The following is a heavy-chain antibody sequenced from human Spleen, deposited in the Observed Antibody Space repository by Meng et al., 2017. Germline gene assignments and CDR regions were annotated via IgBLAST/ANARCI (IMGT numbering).Heavy chain of an antibody. CDR2: IYHSGYT. D-gene: IGHD4-17*01. J-gene: IGHJ4*02. V-gene: IGHV4-38-2*02. CDR3: AREGVLENYGDYRTLHY. Sequence: SETLSLTCTVSGYSISSGYYSGWIRQPPGKGLEWIGSIYHSGYTYYNPSLKSRVTISVDTSKNQFSLQLNSVTPEDTAVYYCAREGVLENYGDYRTLHYWGQGTLVTVSS. CDR1: GYSISSGYY.